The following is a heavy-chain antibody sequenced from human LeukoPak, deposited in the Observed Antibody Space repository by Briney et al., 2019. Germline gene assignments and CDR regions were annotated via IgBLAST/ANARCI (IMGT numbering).Heavy chain of an antibody. CDR2: IWYDGSNK. V-gene: IGHV3-30*04. CDR1: GFIFRSYS. D-gene: IGHD2-15*01. Sequence: PGRSLRLSCAASGFIFRSYSMHWVRQAPGKGLEWVAVIWYDGSNKYYADSVKGRFTISRDNSKNTLYLQMNSLRAEDTAVYYCARDRGYCSGGSCSYYYGMDVWGQGTTVTVSS. J-gene: IGHJ6*02. CDR3: ARDRGYCSGGSCSYYYGMDV.